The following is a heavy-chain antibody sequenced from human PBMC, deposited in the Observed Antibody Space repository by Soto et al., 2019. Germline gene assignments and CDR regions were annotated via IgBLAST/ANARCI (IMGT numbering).Heavy chain of an antibody. CDR2: IYHSGST. CDR3: ARVSGSYYYGMDV. Sequence: QVQLQESGPGLVKPSGTLSLTCAVSGGAISSSNWWSWVRQPPGKGLEWIGEIYHSGSTNYNPALKRRLTISSDKSKTQFSLKLISAPAAYTAVYYCARVSGSYYYGMDVWGQGTTVTVSS. D-gene: IGHD1-26*01. V-gene: IGHV4-4*02. CDR1: GGAISSSNW. J-gene: IGHJ6*02.